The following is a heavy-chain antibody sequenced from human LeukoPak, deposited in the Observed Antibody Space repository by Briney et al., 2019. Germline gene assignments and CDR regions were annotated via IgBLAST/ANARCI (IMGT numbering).Heavy chain of an antibody. CDR3: ARTVSSGWTSYYMDV. V-gene: IGHV4-59*01. Sequence: SETLSLTCTASGGSISSYYWSWIRQPPGKGLEWIGYIYYSGSTNYNPSLKSRVTISVDTSKNQFSLKLSSVTAADTAVYYCARTVSSGWTSYYMDVWGKGTTVTVSS. D-gene: IGHD6-19*01. CDR1: GGSISSYY. J-gene: IGHJ6*03. CDR2: IYYSGST.